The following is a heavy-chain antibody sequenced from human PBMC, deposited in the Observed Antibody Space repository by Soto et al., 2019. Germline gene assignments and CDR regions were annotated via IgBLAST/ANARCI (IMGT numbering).Heavy chain of an antibody. Sequence: SETLSLTCAVYGGSFSGYYWSWILQPPWKGLEWIGEINHSGSTNYNPSLKSRVTISVDTSKNQFSLKLSSVTAADTAVYYCARVHCDYGNWFDSPGQGILITLST. CDR1: GGSFSGYY. CDR2: INHSGST. D-gene: IGHD3-10*01. J-gene: IGHJ5*01. V-gene: IGHV4-34*01. CDR3: ARVHCDYGNWFDS.